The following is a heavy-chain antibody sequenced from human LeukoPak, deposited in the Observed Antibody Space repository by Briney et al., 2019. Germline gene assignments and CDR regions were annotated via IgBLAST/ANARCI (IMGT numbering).Heavy chain of an antibody. J-gene: IGHJ4*02. CDR3: AREEYYYYDSSGSADY. D-gene: IGHD3-22*01. CDR1: GFTFSSYS. CDR2: ISSNSSYI. V-gene: IGHV3-21*01. Sequence: GGSLRLSCAASGFTFSSYSMNWVRQAPGKGLEWVSSISSNSSYIYYADSVKGRFTISRDNAKTSLYLQMNSLRAEDTAVYYCAREEYYYYDSSGSADYWGQGTLVTVSS.